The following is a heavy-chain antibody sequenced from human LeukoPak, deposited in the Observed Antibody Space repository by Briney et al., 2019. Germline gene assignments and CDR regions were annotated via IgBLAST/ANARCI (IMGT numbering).Heavy chain of an antibody. CDR2: ISGGGGST. CDR1: GFTFSNYN. V-gene: IGHV3-23*01. J-gene: IGHJ4*02. Sequence: GGSLRLSCAASGFTFSNYNMNWVRQAPGKGLEWVSAISGGGGSTYYADSMEGRFTISRDNSKNTLSLQMDNLRAEDTALYYCAKGGYGDLVDYWGQGTLVTVSS. CDR3: AKGGYGDLVDY. D-gene: IGHD4-17*01.